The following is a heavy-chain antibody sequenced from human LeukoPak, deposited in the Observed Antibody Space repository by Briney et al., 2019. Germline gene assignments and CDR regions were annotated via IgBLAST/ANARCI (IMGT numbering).Heavy chain of an antibody. CDR2: IIPILGIA. CDR3: ARDLSYCGGDCSSGGISDY. Sequence: GASVKVSCKASGGTFSSYGISWVRQAPGQGLEWMGRIIPILGIANYAQKFQGRVTITADKSTSTAYMELSSLRSEDTAVYYCARDLSYCGGDCSSGGISDYWGQGTLVTVSS. J-gene: IGHJ4*02. CDR1: GGTFSSYG. D-gene: IGHD2-21*02. V-gene: IGHV1-69*04.